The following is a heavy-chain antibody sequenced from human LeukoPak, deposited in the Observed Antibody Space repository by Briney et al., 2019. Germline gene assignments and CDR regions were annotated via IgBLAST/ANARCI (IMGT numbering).Heavy chain of an antibody. CDR2: IYYSGST. Sequence: TSETLSLTCTVSGGSTSSSDYYWGWIRQPPGKDLEWFGSIYYSGSTYYSPSLKSRVTISVDTSKNQFSLRLSSVTAADTAVYYCARGTKEQQLVGGLDYWGQGTLVTVSS. D-gene: IGHD6-13*01. CDR1: GGSTSSSDYY. V-gene: IGHV4-39*07. J-gene: IGHJ4*02. CDR3: ARGTKEQQLVGGLDY.